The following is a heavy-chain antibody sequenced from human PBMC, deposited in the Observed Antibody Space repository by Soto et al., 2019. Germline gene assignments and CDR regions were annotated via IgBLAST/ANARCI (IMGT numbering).Heavy chain of an antibody. CDR1: GGSISSGGYY. J-gene: IGHJ6*02. Sequence: QVQLQESGPGLVKPSQTLSLTCTVSGGSISSGGYYWSWIRQHPGKGLEWIGYIYYSGSTYYNPSLKSRVTISVDTSKNQFSLKLSSVTAADTAVYYCARDGWVAAAGTEYYYYYGMDVWGQGTTVTVSS. CDR2: IYYSGST. CDR3: ARDGWVAAAGTEYYYYYGMDV. V-gene: IGHV4-31*03. D-gene: IGHD6-13*01.